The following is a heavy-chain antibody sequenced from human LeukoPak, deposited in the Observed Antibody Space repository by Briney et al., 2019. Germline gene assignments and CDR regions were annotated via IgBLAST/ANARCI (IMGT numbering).Heavy chain of an antibody. CDR2: IGSSSSYI. CDR3: AREAPTSCHDY. J-gene: IGHJ4*02. CDR1: GFTFSSYS. V-gene: IGHV3-21*01. Sequence: GGSLRLSCAASGFTFSSYSMNWVRQAPGKGLEWVSSIGSSSSYIYYADSVKGRFTISRDNAKNSLYLQMNSLRAEDTAVYYCAREAPTSCHDYWGQGTLVTVSS. D-gene: IGHD2-2*01.